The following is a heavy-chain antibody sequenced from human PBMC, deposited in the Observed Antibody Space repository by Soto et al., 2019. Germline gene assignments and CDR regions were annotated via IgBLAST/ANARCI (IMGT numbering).Heavy chain of an antibody. CDR3: ARDLGSSWSLGGHYYYYGMDV. J-gene: IGHJ6*02. CDR1: GFTFRSYP. CDR2: LSSDEKNK. V-gene: IGHV3-30*04. Sequence: QVQLVESGGGEVQPGRSLRLSCAASGFTFRSYPMHWVRQAPGKGLEWVAVLSSDEKNKKYKDSVKGRFTISRDNSKNTLYLQMNSLRGEDTAVYYCARDLGSSWSLGGHYYYYGMDVWGQGTTVTVSS. D-gene: IGHD6-13*01.